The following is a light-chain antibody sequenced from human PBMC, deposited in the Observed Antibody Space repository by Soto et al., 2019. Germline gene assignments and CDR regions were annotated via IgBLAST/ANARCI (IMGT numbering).Light chain of an antibody. CDR1: QSIDNW. V-gene: IGKV1-5*03. CDR3: QQYYTMYT. Sequence: DIQMTQSPSTLSASVGDRVTITCRVSQSIDNWLAWYQQKPGKAPKLLIYKTSSLGSGVPSRFSGSASGTEFTLTISSLQPDDFATYYCQQYYTMYTFGRGTKLEIK. J-gene: IGKJ2*01. CDR2: KTS.